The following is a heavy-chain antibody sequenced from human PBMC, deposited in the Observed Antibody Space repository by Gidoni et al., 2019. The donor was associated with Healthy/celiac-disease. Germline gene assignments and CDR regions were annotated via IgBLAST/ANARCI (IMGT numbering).Heavy chain of an antibody. J-gene: IGHJ6*02. Sequence: QVQLVQSGAEVKKPGASVKVSCKASGYTFTSYAMHWVRQAPGQRLEWMGWINAGNGNTKYSQKFQGRVTITRDTSASTAYMELSSLRSEDTAVYYCARDQGYCSGGSCPKIRIYGMDVWGQGTTVTVSS. CDR2: INAGNGNT. D-gene: IGHD2-15*01. CDR3: ARDQGYCSGGSCPKIRIYGMDV. V-gene: IGHV1-3*01. CDR1: GYTFTSYA.